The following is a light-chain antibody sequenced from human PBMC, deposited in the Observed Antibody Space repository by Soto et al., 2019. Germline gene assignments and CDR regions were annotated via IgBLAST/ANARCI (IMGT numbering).Light chain of an antibody. Sequence: QSALTQPRSVSGSPEQSVTISCTGTNSDVGTFYFVSWYQQYPDKGPKLIIYDVTERPSGVPDRFSGSKSGNTASLTISGLQAEDEADYYCCSYAGSYTYVFGSGTEVTVL. V-gene: IGLV2-11*01. CDR2: DVT. J-gene: IGLJ1*01. CDR3: CSYAGSYTYV. CDR1: NSDVGTFYF.